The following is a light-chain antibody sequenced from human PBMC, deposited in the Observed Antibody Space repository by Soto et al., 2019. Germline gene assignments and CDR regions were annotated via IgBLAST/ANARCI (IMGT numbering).Light chain of an antibody. J-gene: IGKJ4*01. CDR2: TSS. CDR3: QQSYNTPLT. CDR1: QRISSY. V-gene: IGKV1-39*01. Sequence: DIQMTQSPSSLSAYVGDRVTITCRASQRISSYLNWYQQKPGKAPKLLIYTSSSLQSGVPSRFSGSGSGTDFTLTISSLQPEDFATYYCQQSYNTPLTFGGGTKVDIK.